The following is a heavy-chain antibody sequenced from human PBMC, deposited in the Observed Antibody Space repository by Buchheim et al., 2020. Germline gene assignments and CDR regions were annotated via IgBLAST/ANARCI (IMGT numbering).Heavy chain of an antibody. CDR3: ARGGSGSYFGSLWGYYYYYGMDV. V-gene: IGHV3-23*01. D-gene: IGHD1-26*01. J-gene: IGHJ6*02. CDR2: ISGSGGST. CDR1: GFTFSSYA. Sequence: EVQLLESGGGLVQPGGSLRLSCAASGFTFSSYAMSWVRQAPGKGLEWVSAISGSGGSTYYADSVKGRFTISRDNAKNTLYLQMNSLRAEDTAVYYCARGGSGSYFGSLWGYYYYYGMDVWGQGTT.